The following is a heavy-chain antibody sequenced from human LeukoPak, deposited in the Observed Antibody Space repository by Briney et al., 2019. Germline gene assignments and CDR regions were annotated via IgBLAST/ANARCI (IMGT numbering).Heavy chain of an antibody. Sequence: NPSETLSLTCSVSGVSITSNYWSWIRQPPGKGLEWLGYTHHSGATSYNPSLQSRSTMSLDTSNNQFSLKLSSVTAADTAVYYCARSSGHSYGDFDYWGQGNLVTVSS. V-gene: IGHV4-59*01. D-gene: IGHD5-18*01. CDR3: ARSSGHSYGDFDY. CDR2: THHSGAT. J-gene: IGHJ4*02. CDR1: GVSITSNY.